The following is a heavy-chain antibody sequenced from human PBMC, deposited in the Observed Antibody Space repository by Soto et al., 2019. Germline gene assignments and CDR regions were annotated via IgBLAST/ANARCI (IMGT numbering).Heavy chain of an antibody. Sequence: PSETLSLTCAVYGGSFSGYYWSWIRQPPGKGLKWIGEINHSGSTNYNPSLKSRVTISVDTSKNQFSLKLSSVTAADTAVYYSARDRVVVVAATRWFDPWGQGTLVTVSS. D-gene: IGHD2-15*01. J-gene: IGHJ5*02. V-gene: IGHV4-34*01. CDR2: INHSGST. CDR3: ARDRVVVVAATRWFDP. CDR1: GGSFSGYY.